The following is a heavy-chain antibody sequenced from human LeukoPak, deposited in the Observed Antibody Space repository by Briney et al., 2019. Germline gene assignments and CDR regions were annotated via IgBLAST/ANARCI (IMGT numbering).Heavy chain of an antibody. J-gene: IGHJ4*02. CDR1: GFSFDSYG. Sequence: PGGSLRLSCAASGFSFDSYGMHWVRQAPGKGLEGVAVMSYDGSNKYYADSVKGRFTISRDNSKNTLYLQMNSLRAEDTAVYYCAKDRSGSYSQGLDYWGQGTLVTVSS. V-gene: IGHV3-30*18. CDR3: AKDRSGSYSQGLDY. D-gene: IGHD1-26*01. CDR2: MSYDGSNK.